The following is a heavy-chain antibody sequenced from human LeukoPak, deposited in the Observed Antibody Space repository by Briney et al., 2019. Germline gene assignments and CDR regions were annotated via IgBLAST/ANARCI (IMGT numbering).Heavy chain of an antibody. CDR3: AKDGKELLLRYYFDY. V-gene: IGHV3-23*01. CDR1: GFTFSSYA. Sequence: GGSLRLSCAASGFTFSSYAMSWVRQAPGKGLEWVSAISGSGGSTYYADSVKGRFTISRDNSKNTLYLQMNSLRAEDTAVYYCAKDGKELLLRYYFDYWGQGTLVTVSS. D-gene: IGHD1-26*01. CDR2: ISGSGGST. J-gene: IGHJ4*02.